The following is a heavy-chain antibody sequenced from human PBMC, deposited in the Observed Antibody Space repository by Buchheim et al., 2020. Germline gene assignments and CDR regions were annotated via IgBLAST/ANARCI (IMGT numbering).Heavy chain of an antibody. V-gene: IGHV3-7*01. CDR1: GFTFSSYW. CDR3: ARGDKVGSVDP. D-gene: IGHD3-10*01. Sequence: EVQLVESGGGLVQPGGSLRLSCAASGFTFSSYWMSWVRQAPGKGLEWVANINEDGSEKYYVDSVKGRITISRDHAKNSLYLQMNSRRAEDTAVYYCARGDKVGSVDPWGQGTL. J-gene: IGHJ5*02. CDR2: INEDGSEK.